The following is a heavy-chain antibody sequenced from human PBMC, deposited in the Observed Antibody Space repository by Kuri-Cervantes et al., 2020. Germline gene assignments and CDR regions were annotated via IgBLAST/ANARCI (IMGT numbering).Heavy chain of an antibody. CDR2: INPNSGGT. V-gene: IGHV1-2*02. CDR3: ARDRSLGYYGSGSYYNPRYYYYGMDV. D-gene: IGHD3-10*01. J-gene: IGHJ6*02. CDR1: GYTFTGYY. Sequence: ASVKVSCKASGYTFTGYYMHWVRQAPGQGLEWMGWINPNSGGTNYAQKFQGRVTMTRDTSISTAYMELSRLRSDDTAVYYCARDRSLGYYGSGSYYNPRYYYYGMDVWGQGTTVTVSS.